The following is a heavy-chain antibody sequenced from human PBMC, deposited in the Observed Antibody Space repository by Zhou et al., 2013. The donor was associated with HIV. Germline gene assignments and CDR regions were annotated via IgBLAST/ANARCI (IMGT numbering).Heavy chain of an antibody. J-gene: IGHJ6*02. CDR3: YDRSSVGPTSENXFLL. D-gene: IGHD6-6*01. CDR2: FDPENGHG. Sequence: QVQLVQSGAEVKKPGSSVKVSCKASGGTFSTYAFSWVRLAAGKRLEWMGHFDPENGHGVKSERFQDRLSLFEDTSTDTAYMYLSGLTADDSAVYFCYDRSSVGPTSENXFLLWGRGPGSPS. V-gene: IGHV1-69*04. CDR1: GGTFSTYA.